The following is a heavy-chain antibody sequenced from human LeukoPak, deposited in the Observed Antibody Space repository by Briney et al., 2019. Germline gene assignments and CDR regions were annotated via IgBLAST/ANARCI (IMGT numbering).Heavy chain of an antibody. Sequence: PGESLRLSCAASGFTVSSNYMSWVRQVPGKGLEWVSVIYSSGSTYYADSVKGRFTISRDNAKNSLYLQMNSLRAEDTAVYYCARDRGPYCSGGSCYNYWGQGTLVTVSS. CDR3: ARDRGPYCSGGSCYNY. CDR1: GFTVSSNY. D-gene: IGHD2-15*01. CDR2: IYSSGST. J-gene: IGHJ4*02. V-gene: IGHV3-53*01.